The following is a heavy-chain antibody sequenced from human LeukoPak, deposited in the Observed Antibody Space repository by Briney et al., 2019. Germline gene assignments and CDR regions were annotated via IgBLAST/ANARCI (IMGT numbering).Heavy chain of an antibody. CDR1: GYTLTELS. J-gene: IGHJ3*02. V-gene: IGHV1-24*01. CDR3: ATRDVGTMIVVVMDAFDI. D-gene: IGHD3-22*01. Sequence: ASVKVSCKVSGYTLTELSMHWVRQAPGKGLEWMGGFDPEGGETIYAQKFQGRVTMTEDTSTDAAYMELSSLRSEDTAVYYCATRDVGTMIVVVMDAFDIWGQGTMVTVSS. CDR2: FDPEGGET.